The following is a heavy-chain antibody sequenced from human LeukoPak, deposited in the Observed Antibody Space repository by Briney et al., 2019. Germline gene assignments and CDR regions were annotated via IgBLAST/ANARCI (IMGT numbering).Heavy chain of an antibody. Sequence: SETLSLTCAVSGYSISSGYYWGWIRQPPGKGLEWIGSIYHSGSTYYNPSLKSRVTISVDTSKNQFSLKLSSVTAPDTAVYYCASPGIAAAGITARGAKYFQHWGQGTLVTVSS. CDR1: GYSISSGYY. D-gene: IGHD6-13*01. J-gene: IGHJ1*01. V-gene: IGHV4-38-2*01. CDR2: IYHSGST. CDR3: ASPGIAAAGITARGAKYFQH.